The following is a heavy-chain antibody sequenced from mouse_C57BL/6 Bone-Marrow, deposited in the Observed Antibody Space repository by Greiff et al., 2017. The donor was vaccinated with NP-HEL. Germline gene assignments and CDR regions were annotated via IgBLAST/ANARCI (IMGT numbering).Heavy chain of an antibody. CDR1: GFSLTSYG. CDR2: IWSGGST. Sequence: VKLVESGPGLVQPSQSLSITCTVSGFSLTSYGVHWVRQSPGKGLEWLGVIWSGGSTDYNAAFISRLSISKDNSKSQVFFKMNSLQADDTAIYYCARRAYYSNYVYAMDYWGQGTSVTVSS. J-gene: IGHJ4*01. V-gene: IGHV2-2*01. D-gene: IGHD2-5*01. CDR3: ARRAYYSNYVYAMDY.